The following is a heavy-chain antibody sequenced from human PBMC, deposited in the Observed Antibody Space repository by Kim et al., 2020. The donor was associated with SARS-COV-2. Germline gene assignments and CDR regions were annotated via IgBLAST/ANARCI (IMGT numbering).Heavy chain of an antibody. Sequence: GGSLRLSCAASGFTFSSYWMHWVRQAPGKGLVWVSRINSDGSSTSYADSVKGRFTISRDNAKNTLYLQMNSLRAEDTAVYYCARSNVQFSGSGYLDYWGQGTLVTVSS. D-gene: IGHD3-3*01. V-gene: IGHV3-74*01. CDR3: ARSNVQFSGSGYLDY. CDR1: GFTFSSYW. J-gene: IGHJ4*02. CDR2: INSDGSST.